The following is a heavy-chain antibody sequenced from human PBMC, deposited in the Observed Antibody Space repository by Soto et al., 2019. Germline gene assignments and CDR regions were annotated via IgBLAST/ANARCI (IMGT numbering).Heavy chain of an antibody. CDR1: GGNFNTFG. CDR2: IIPFFGTA. V-gene: IGHV1-69*01. D-gene: IGHD3-16*01. CDR3: ARSAPMEAVDKYYYDF. J-gene: IGHJ4*02. Sequence: QVQLVQSGAEVKKTGSSVKVSCKASGGNFNTFGFSWVRQAPGQGLEWMGGIIPFFGTAKYSQKFEDKITITADESTNTVYMDLRSLTFEDTAIYYCARSAPMEAVDKYYYDFWGQGALITVSS.